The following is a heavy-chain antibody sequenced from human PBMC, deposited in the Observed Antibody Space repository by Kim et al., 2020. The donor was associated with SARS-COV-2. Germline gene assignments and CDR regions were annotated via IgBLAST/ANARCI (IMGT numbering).Heavy chain of an antibody. CDR3: ARSLGLTLNSEFDY. CDR1: GFTFSSYA. D-gene: IGHD3-9*01. J-gene: IGHJ4*01. V-gene: IGHV3-30-3*01. Sequence: GGSLRLSCAASGFTFSSYAMHWVRQAPGKGLEWVAVISYDGSNKYYADSVKGRFTISRDNSKNTLYLQMNSLRAEDTAVYYCARSLGLTLNSEFDYCG. CDR2: ISYDGSNK.